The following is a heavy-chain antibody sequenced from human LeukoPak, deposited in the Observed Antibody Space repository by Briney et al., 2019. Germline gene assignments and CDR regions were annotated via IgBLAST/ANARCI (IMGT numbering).Heavy chain of an antibody. V-gene: IGHV4-34*01. CDR1: GGSFSGYY. Sequence: PSETLSLTCAVYGGSFSGYYWNWIRQPPGQGLGWIGEINHSGSTNYNPSLKSRVTISVDTSKNQFSLKPSSVTAADTAVYYCARGSYDYGSGSYYWFDPWGQGTLVTVSS. J-gene: IGHJ5*02. CDR2: INHSGST. CDR3: ARGSYDYGSGSYYWFDP. D-gene: IGHD3-10*01.